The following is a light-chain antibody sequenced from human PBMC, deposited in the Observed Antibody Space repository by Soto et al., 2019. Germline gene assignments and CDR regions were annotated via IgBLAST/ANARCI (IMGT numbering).Light chain of an antibody. Sequence: EVVMTQSPTTLSVSPGERATLSCRASQSVNSNLAWYQQKPGQAPRLLIFGASTRATGIPARFRGSGSGTEFTLTISSLQSEDFAVYYCQQYNEWPPFTFGQGTRLEIK. V-gene: IGKV3-15*01. CDR2: GAS. J-gene: IGKJ5*01. CDR3: QQYNEWPPFT. CDR1: QSVNSN.